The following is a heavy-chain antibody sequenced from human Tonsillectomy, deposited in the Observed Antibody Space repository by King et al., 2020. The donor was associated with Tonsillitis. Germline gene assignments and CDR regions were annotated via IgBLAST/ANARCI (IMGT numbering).Heavy chain of an antibody. CDR2: MSYDGSHK. CDR1: GFTFSSYG. V-gene: IGHV3-30*18. CDR3: AKDQDEYILEGPAAIDY. D-gene: IGHD2-2*01. Sequence: VQLVESGGGVVQPGRSLRLSCAASGFTFSSYGMHWVRQAPGKGLEWVAVMSYDGSHKNYADSVKGRFTISRDNSKNTLYLQMNSLRPEDTAVYYCAKDQDEYILEGPAAIDYWGQGALVTVSS. J-gene: IGHJ4*02.